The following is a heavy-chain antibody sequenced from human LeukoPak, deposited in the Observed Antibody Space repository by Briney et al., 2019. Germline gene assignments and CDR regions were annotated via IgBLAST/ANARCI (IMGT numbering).Heavy chain of an antibody. J-gene: IGHJ4*02. V-gene: IGHV4-59*01. CDR1: GGSISSYY. D-gene: IGHD6-19*01. Sequence: SETLSLTCTVSGGSISSYYWSWIRQSPGEGLEWIGYIDKTGSTSYNPTLESRVTISVDASKDQVSLKLDSVTAADTAVYYCAGDLTSDWYLHWGQGALVTVSS. CDR2: IDKTGST. CDR3: AGDLTSDWYLH.